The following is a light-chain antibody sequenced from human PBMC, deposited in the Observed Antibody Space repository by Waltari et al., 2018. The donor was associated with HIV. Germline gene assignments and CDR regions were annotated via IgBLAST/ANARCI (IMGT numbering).Light chain of an antibody. CDR2: DVT. Sequence: QSGLTQPASVSGSPGQSITISCSGSSSDIGGYTYVSWYQQHPGKAPKLIIYDVTNRPSGVSNRFSASKSGNTASLTISGLQAEDEAGYFCSSYTSGSTLVVFGTGTDVTVL. CDR1: SSDIGGYTY. V-gene: IGLV2-14*03. CDR3: SSYTSGSTLVV. J-gene: IGLJ1*01.